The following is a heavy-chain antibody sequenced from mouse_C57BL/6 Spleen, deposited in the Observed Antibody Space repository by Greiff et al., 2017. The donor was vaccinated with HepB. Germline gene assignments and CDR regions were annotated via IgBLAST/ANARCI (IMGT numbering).Heavy chain of an antibody. Sequence: QVQLQQPGAELVMPGASVKLSCKASGYTFTSYWMHWVKQRPGQGLEWIGEIDPSDSYTNYNQKFKGKSTLTVDKSSSTAYMQLSSLTSEDSAVYYCARGCSSSYYFDYWGQGTTLTVSS. D-gene: IGHD1-1*01. J-gene: IGHJ2*01. CDR1: GYTFTSYW. CDR3: ARGCSSSYYFDY. CDR2: IDPSDSYT. V-gene: IGHV1-69*01.